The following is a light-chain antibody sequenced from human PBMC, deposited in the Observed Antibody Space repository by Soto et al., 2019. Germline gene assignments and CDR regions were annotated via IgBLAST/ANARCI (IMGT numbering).Light chain of an antibody. J-gene: IGLJ1*01. CDR2: DVS. V-gene: IGLV2-14*03. CDR1: SSDVGGYNY. Sequence: QSVLTQPASVSGSPGQSITITCTGTSSDVGGYNYVSWYQQHPGKAPKVLTSDVSNRPSGISNRFSGSKSGNTASLTISGLQAEDEADYYCSSYTSIDTWVFGTGTKVTVL. CDR3: SSYTSIDTWV.